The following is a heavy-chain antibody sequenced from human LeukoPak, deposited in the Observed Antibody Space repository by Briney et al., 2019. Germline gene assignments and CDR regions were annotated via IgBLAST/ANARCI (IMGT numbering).Heavy chain of an antibody. J-gene: IGHJ5*02. CDR2: INPNSGGT. Sequence: VSVKVSCKASGYTFTGYYMHWVRQAPGQGLEWMGWINPNSGGTNYAQKFQGRVIMTSDTSISTVYLELSRLRSDDTAVYYCAREGCFSTNCHVIGDDNWIDPWGQGTLVTVSS. CDR1: GYTFTGYY. D-gene: IGHD2-2*01. CDR3: AREGCFSTNCHVIGDDNWIDP. V-gene: IGHV1-2*02.